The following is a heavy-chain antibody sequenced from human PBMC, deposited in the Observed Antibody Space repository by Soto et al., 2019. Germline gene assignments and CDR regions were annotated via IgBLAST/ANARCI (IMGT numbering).Heavy chain of an antibody. D-gene: IGHD3-10*01. J-gene: IGHJ3*02. Sequence: SETLSLTCTVSGGSISSYYWSWIRQPPGKGLEWIGYIYYSGSTNYNPSLKSRVTISVDTSKNQFSLKLSSVTAADTAVYYCARYSNRSGYRAFDIWGQGTMVTVSS. CDR2: IYYSGST. V-gene: IGHV4-59*01. CDR3: ARYSNRSGYRAFDI. CDR1: GGSISSYY.